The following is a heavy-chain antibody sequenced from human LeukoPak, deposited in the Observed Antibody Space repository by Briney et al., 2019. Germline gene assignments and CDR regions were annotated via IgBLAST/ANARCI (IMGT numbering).Heavy chain of an antibody. Sequence: PSESLSLTCTVSGGSISSYYWSWIRQPPGKGLEWIGYIYYSGSTNYNPSLKSRVTISVDTSKNQFSLKLSSVTAADTAVYYCARDGFGAAMGYWGQGTLVTVSS. CDR2: IYYSGST. J-gene: IGHJ4*02. V-gene: IGHV4-59*12. CDR3: ARDGFGAAMGY. CDR1: GGSISSYY. D-gene: IGHD3-10*01.